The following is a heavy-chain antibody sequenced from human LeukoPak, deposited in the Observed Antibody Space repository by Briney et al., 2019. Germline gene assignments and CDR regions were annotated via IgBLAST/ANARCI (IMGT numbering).Heavy chain of an antibody. CDR2: IYPGDSDT. CDR3: ARHPQYSSGWHWFDP. CDR1: GYSFTTYW. D-gene: IGHD6-19*01. J-gene: IGHJ5*02. V-gene: IGHV5-51*01. Sequence: GEPLKISCKGSGYSFTTYWIGWVRQMPGKGLEWMGIIYPGDSDTRYSPSFRGHVTISADKSISTAYLQWSSLKASDTAMYYCARHPQYSSGWHWFDPWGQGTLVTVSS.